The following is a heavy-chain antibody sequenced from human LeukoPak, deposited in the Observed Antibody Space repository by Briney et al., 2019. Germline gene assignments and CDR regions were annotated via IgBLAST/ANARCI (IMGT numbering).Heavy chain of an antibody. CDR1: GGSISSYY. J-gene: IGHJ5*02. CDR3: AREYSGYDNNWFDP. D-gene: IGHD5-12*01. V-gene: IGHV4-59*01. CDR2: IYYSGST. Sequence: SETLSLTCTVSGGSISSYYWSWIRQPPGKRLEWIGYIYYSGSTNYNPSLKSRVTISVDTFKNQFSLKLSSVTAADTAVYYCAREYSGYDNNWFDPWGQGTLVTVSS.